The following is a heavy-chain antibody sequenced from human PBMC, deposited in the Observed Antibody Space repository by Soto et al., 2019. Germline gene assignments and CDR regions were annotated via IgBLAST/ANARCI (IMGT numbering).Heavy chain of an antibody. CDR2: IKKDGSEK. J-gene: IGHJ4*02. CDR3: VTGYHSDY. V-gene: IGHV3-7*03. D-gene: IGHD5-18*01. CDR1: GISTSSYW. Sequence: GGSLRLSCVASGISTSSYWMGWVRQAPGRGLEWVASIKKDGSEKYYMDSLKGRFTISRDNALNSLYLQMNSLRAEDTAVYFCVTGYHSDYWGQGTLVTVSS.